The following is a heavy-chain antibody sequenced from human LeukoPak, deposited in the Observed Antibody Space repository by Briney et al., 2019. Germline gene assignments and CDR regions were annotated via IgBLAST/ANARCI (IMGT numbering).Heavy chain of an antibody. Sequence: GGSLRLSCVASGFTVSSNYMSWVRQAPGKGLEWVSVIYSGGSTFYADSVKGRFTISRDNSKNTLYLQMNSLRAEDTAVYYCAREPSDIALDVWGQGTTVTVSS. D-gene: IGHD2-15*01. V-gene: IGHV3-53*01. CDR1: GFTVSSNY. CDR3: AREPSDIALDV. CDR2: IYSGGST. J-gene: IGHJ6*02.